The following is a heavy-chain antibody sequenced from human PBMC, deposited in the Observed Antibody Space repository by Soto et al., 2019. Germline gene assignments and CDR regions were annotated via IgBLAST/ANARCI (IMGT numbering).Heavy chain of an antibody. CDR2: INSDGSST. Sequence: EVQLVESGGGLVQPGGSLRLSCAASGFTFSSYWMHWVRQAPGKGLVWVSRINSDGSSTSYADSVKGRFTISRDNAKNTLYLQMNSLRAEDTAVYYCARDQAFMGLRNRDYYYYGMDVWGQWTTVTVSS. V-gene: IGHV3-74*01. CDR3: ARDQAFMGLRNRDYYYYGMDV. J-gene: IGHJ6*02. CDR1: GFTFSSYW. D-gene: IGHD3-16*01.